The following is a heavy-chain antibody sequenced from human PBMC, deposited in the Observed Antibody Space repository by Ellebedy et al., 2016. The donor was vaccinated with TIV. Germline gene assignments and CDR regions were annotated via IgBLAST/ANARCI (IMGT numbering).Heavy chain of an antibody. Sequence: PGGSLRLSCAASGFTFSTYSINGVRQAPGKGLEWVSYISSSSSTLNYADSVKVRFTISRDNAQNSLYLQMNSLRDEDTAVYYCARCCSSGSCYYFYGMDVWGQGTTVTVSS. CDR1: GFTFSTYS. CDR3: ARCCSSGSCYYFYGMDV. CDR2: ISSSSSTL. J-gene: IGHJ6*02. V-gene: IGHV3-48*02. D-gene: IGHD2-15*01.